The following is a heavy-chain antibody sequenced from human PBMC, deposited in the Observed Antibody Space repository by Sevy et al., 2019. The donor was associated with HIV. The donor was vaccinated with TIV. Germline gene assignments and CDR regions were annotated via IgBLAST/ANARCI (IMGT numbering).Heavy chain of an antibody. CDR3: ARSGYYYGFDV. CDR2: INYNSGDT. CDR1: GYTFTGYY. V-gene: IGHV1-2*02. J-gene: IGHJ6*02. Sequence: ASVKVACEASGYTFTGYYMHWVRQAPGQGLEWMGWINYNSGDTNYAQKFQGRVTMTRDTSISTVYMELSRLRSDDTAVYYCARSGYYYGFDVWGQGTTVTVSS.